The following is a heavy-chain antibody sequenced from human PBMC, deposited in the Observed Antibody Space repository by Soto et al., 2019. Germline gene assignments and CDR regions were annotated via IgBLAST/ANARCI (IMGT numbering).Heavy chain of an antibody. CDR3: ARERAIAATGLFYY. J-gene: IGHJ4*02. V-gene: IGHV3-30*04. CDR1: GFTFSNFA. Sequence: QVQLVESGGGVVQPGGSLRLSCAASGFTFSNFAMHWVRQAPGKGLEWVAVTSYDGKNKDYADSVKGRFTISRDNSKKTLFLHMNSLRPEDTAVYYCARERAIAATGLFYYWGQGTLVTVSS. D-gene: IGHD6-13*01. CDR2: TSYDGKNK.